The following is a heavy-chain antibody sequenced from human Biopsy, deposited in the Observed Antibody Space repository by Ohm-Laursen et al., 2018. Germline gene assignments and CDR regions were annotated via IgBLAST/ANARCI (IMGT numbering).Heavy chain of an antibody. CDR3: ARHAPSYSGSYWRYFDL. V-gene: IGHV4-59*08. Sequence: PSDTLSLTCTVSGDSINSSYWSWIRQPTGKGLEWIGFISNSGNTNYNPSLKSRVTISVHTSMTHLSLRLTSVTAADTAVYYCARHAPSYSGSYWRYFDLWGRGTLVTVSS. CDR2: ISNSGNT. D-gene: IGHD1-26*01. CDR1: GDSINSSY. J-gene: IGHJ2*01.